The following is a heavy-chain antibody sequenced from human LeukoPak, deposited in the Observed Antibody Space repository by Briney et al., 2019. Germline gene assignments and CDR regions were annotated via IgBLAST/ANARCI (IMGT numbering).Heavy chain of an antibody. CDR1: GFTFSSYA. Sequence: PGGSLRLSCAASGFTFSSYAMIWVRQAPGKGLEWVSAISGSGGSTYYADSVKGRFTISRDNSKNTLYLQMNSLRAEDTAVYYCAKDLVGYYGSGSINWFDPWGQGTLVTVSS. J-gene: IGHJ5*02. CDR3: AKDLVGYYGSGSINWFDP. CDR2: ISGSGGST. D-gene: IGHD3-10*01. V-gene: IGHV3-23*01.